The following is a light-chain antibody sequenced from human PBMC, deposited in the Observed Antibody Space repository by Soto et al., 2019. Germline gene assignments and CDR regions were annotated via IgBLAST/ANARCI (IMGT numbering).Light chain of an antibody. CDR3: QQRSNWPPLT. J-gene: IGKJ4*01. Sequence: EIVLTQSPGTLSLSPGERATLSRRASQSVSSSYLAWYQQKPGQAPRLLIYDASSRATGIPARFSGSGSGTDFTLTISSLEPEDFAVYYCQQRSNWPPLTFGGGTKVDIK. CDR2: DAS. V-gene: IGKV3D-20*02. CDR1: QSVSSSY.